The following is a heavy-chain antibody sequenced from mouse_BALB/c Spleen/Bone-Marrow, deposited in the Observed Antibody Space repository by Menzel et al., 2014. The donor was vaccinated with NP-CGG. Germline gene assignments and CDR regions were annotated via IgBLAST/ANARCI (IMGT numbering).Heavy chain of an antibody. CDR1: GYTFTDYA. V-gene: IGHV1S137*01. CDR3: ARDAMDY. Sequence: VKLVESGAELVRPGVSVKISCKGSGYTFTDYAMHWAKQSHAKSLEWIGVISTYYGDASCNQKFKGKATMTVDKSSSTAYMELARLTSEDSAVYYCARDAMDYWGQGTSVTVSS. J-gene: IGHJ4*01. CDR2: ISTYYGDA.